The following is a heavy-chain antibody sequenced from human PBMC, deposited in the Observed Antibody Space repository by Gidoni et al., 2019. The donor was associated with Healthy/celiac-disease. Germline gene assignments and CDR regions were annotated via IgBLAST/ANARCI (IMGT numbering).Heavy chain of an antibody. CDR1: GGSISSSSYY. CDR3: ARVMTTVTHRAFDY. D-gene: IGHD4-4*01. J-gene: IGHJ4*02. V-gene: IGHV4-39*01. CDR2: IYYSGST. Sequence: QLQLQESGPGLVKPSETLSLTCTVSGGSISSSSYYWGWIRQPPGKGLEWIGSIYYSGSTYYNPSLKSRVTISVDTSKNQFSLKLSSVTAADTAVYYCARVMTTVTHRAFDYWGQGTLVTVSS.